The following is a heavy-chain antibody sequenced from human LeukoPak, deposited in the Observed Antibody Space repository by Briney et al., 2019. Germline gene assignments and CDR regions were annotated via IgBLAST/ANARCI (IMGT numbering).Heavy chain of an antibody. CDR1: GYTFTSYD. V-gene: IGHV1-8*01. D-gene: IGHD6-13*01. CDR2: MNPNSGNT. CDR3: ARGIPTYSSPNGFAP. Sequence: ASVKVSCKASGYTFTSYDINWVRQATGQGLEWMGWMNPNSGNTGYAQKLQGRVTMTRNTSISTAYMELGSLRSEDTAVYYCARGIPTYSSPNGFAPGGQGPLATVS. J-gene: IGHJ5*02.